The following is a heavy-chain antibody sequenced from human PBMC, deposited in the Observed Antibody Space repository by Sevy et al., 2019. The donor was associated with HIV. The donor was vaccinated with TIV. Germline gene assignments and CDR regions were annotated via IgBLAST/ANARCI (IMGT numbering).Heavy chain of an antibody. J-gene: IGHJ4*02. CDR1: GGSVSSGSYY. CDR3: ARGPSIVATIPIFDY. V-gene: IGHV4-61*01. D-gene: IGHD5-12*01. CDR2: IYYSGST. Sequence: SETLSLTCTVSGGSVSSGSYYWSWIRQPPGKGLEWLGYIYYSGSTNYNPSLKSRVTISVDTSKNQFSLKLSSVTAADTAVYYCARGPSIVATIPIFDYWGQGTLVTVSS.